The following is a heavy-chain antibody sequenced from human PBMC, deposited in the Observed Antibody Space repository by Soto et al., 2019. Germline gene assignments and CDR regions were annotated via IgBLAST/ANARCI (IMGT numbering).Heavy chain of an antibody. V-gene: IGHV4-61*01. CDR2: IYYSGST. Sequence: PSETLSLTCTVSGGSVSSGSYYWSWIRQPPGKGLEWIGYIYYSGSTNYNPSLKSRVTISVDTSKNQFSLKLSSVTAADTAIYYCARDRLRGYDSSGFYSWGQGTMVTVSS. D-gene: IGHD3-22*01. CDR3: ARDRLRGYDSSGFYS. CDR1: GGSVSSGSYY. J-gene: IGHJ4*02.